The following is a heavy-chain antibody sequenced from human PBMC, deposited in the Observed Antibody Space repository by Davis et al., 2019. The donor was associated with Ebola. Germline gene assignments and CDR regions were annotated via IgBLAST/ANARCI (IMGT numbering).Heavy chain of an antibody. J-gene: IGHJ6*02. D-gene: IGHD6-13*01. Sequence: GGSLRLSCVASGFTFSGFAMHWVRQAPGKGLQWVAVISNDGNNQDYADSVKGRFTISRDNSKNTLHLQMNSLTSEDTAVYYCARDFTYSSSWYIGYGMDVWGQGTTVTVSS. V-gene: IGHV3-30-3*01. CDR1: GFTFSGFA. CDR2: ISNDGNNQ. CDR3: ARDFTYSSSWYIGYGMDV.